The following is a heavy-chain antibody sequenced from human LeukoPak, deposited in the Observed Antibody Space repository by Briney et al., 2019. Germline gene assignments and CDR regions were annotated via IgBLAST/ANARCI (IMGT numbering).Heavy chain of an antibody. CDR1: GYTFTSFG. Sequence: ASVKVSCKASGYTFTSFGISWVRQPPGQGLEWMGWISAYNGNTNYAQKLQGRVTMTTDTSTSTAYMELRSLRSDDTAVYYCAREQWLVRGFDYWGQGTLVTVSS. D-gene: IGHD6-19*01. V-gene: IGHV1-18*01. J-gene: IGHJ4*02. CDR3: AREQWLVRGFDY. CDR2: ISAYNGNT.